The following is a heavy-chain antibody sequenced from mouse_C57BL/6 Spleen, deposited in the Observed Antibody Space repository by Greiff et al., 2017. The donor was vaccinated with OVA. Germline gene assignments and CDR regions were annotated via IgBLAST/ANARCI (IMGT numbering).Heavy chain of an antibody. J-gene: IGHJ4*01. D-gene: IGHD2-3*01. CDR2: IYPGDGDT. CDR3: AREGLFYDGYYLDGYYAMDY. Sequence: QVQLQQSGAELVKPGASVKISCKASGYAFSSYWMNWVKQRPGKGLEWIGQIYPGDGDTNYNGKFKGKATLTADKSSSTAYMQLSSLTSEDSAVYFCAREGLFYDGYYLDGYYAMDYWGQGTSVTVSS. V-gene: IGHV1-80*01. CDR1: GYAFSSYW.